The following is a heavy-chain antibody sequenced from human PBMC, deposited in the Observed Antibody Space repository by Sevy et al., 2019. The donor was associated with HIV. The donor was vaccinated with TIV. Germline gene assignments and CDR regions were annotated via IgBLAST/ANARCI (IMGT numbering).Heavy chain of an antibody. D-gene: IGHD1-1*01. CDR2: IYYSGST. CDR1: GVSISIGGYS. CDR3: ARTITKTGWFDP. Sequence: SETLSLTCTVSGVSISIGGYSWTYIRQHPGKGLEWIGNIYYSGSTHYNPSLESRVSISVDTSKNQFSLNLRSVTAADTAVYYCARTITKTGWFDPWGQGTLVTVSS. J-gene: IGHJ5*02. V-gene: IGHV4-31*03.